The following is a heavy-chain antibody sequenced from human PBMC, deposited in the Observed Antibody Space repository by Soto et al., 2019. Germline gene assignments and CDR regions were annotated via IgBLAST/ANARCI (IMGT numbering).Heavy chain of an antibody. CDR2: TYYRSKWYY. J-gene: IGHJ4*01. D-gene: IGHD1-26*01. Sequence: SQTLSLTCAITGDSVSSNSAGWSWVRQSPSRGLEWLGRTYYRSKWYYEYAVSVRGRITINPDTSKNQYSLQLNSVTPEDTAVYFCARGEQYSERIFDYWGQGTLVTVSS. CDR3: ARGEQYSERIFDY. CDR1: GDSVSSNSAG. V-gene: IGHV6-1*01.